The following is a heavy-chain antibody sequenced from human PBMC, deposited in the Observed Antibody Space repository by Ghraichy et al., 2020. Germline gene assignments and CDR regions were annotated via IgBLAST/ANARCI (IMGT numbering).Heavy chain of an antibody. V-gene: IGHV4-59*01. CDR2: IYYSGST. J-gene: IGHJ6*02. Sequence: SQTLSLNCTVSGGSISSYYWSWIRQPPGKGLEWIGYIYYSGSTNYNPSLKSRVTISVDTSKNQFSLKLSSVTAADTAVYYCARDQRGSGYQAHYGMDVWGQGTTVTVSS. CDR1: GGSISSYY. D-gene: IGHD3-22*01. CDR3: ARDQRGSGYQAHYGMDV.